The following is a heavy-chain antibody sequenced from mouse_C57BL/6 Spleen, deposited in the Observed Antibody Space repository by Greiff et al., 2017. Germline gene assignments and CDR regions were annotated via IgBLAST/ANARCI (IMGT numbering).Heavy chain of an antibody. D-gene: IGHD2-1*01. CDR2: IYPGDGDT. J-gene: IGHJ3*01. CDR3: GSGNYRDLYWFAY. CDR1: GYAFSSYW. Sequence: VQRVESGAELVKPGASVKMSCKASGYAFSSYWMNWGKQRPGQGLEWIGQIYPGDGDTTYTGKFKGKATLTADQSYSTYYVQLSILTSEDSAFYFCGSGNYRDLYWFAYWRSADLVPAS. V-gene: IGHV1-80*01.